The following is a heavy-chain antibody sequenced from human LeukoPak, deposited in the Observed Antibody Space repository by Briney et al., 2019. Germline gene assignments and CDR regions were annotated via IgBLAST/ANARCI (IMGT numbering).Heavy chain of an antibody. J-gene: IGHJ4*02. CDR2: MNPNSGNT. V-gene: IGHV1-8*01. D-gene: IGHD2-21*02. CDR3: ARVVVVTAPHYFDY. CDR1: GYTFTSYD. Sequence: GASVKVSCKASGYTFTSYDINWVRQATGQGLEWMGWMNPNSGNTGYAQKFQGRVTMTRNTSISTAYMELSSLRSEDTAVYYCARVVVVTAPHYFDYWAREPWSPSPQ.